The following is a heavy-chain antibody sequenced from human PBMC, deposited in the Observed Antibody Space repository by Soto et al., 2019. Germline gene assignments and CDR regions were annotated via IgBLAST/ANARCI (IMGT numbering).Heavy chain of an antibody. CDR2: IYYSGST. CDR1: GGSISSYY. Sequence: PSETLSLTCTVSGGSISSYYWSWIRQPPGKGLEWIGYIYYSGSTNYNPSLKSRVTISVDTSKNQFSLKLSSVTAADTAVYYCARSPQNFDWLPVNNWFDPWGQGTLVTVSS. D-gene: IGHD3-9*01. V-gene: IGHV4-59*01. J-gene: IGHJ5*02. CDR3: ARSPQNFDWLPVNNWFDP.